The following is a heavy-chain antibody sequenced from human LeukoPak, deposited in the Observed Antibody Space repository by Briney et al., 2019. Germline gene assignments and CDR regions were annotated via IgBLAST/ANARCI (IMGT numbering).Heavy chain of an antibody. CDR2: IYTSGTT. J-gene: IGHJ4*02. Sequence: SETLSLTCTVSGGPINTDYWSWIRQPAGKGLEWIGRIYTSGTTHYNPSLKSRVTMSVDTSKNQFSLKLSSVTAADTAVYYCARLSTVTTSFDYWGQGTLVTVSS. D-gene: IGHD4-17*01. V-gene: IGHV4-4*07. CDR3: ARLSTVTTSFDY. CDR1: GGPINTDY.